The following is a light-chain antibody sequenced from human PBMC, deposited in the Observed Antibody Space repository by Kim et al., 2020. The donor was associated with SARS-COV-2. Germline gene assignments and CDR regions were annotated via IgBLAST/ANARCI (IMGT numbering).Light chain of an antibody. CDR2: GIS. CDR3: QQYGSSPPMYT. CDR1: QSVSSNY. J-gene: IGKJ2*01. V-gene: IGKV3-20*01. Sequence: PGERATLSCRASQSVSSNYLAWYQQKPGQAPRLLMYGISSRATGIPDRFSGSGSGTDFTLTISRLEPEDFAVYYCQQYGSSPPMYTFGQGTKLEI.